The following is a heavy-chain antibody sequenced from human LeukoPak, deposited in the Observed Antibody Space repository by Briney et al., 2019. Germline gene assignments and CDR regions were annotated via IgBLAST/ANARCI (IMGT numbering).Heavy chain of an antibody. Sequence: GGSLRLSCAASGFTFSAYAMTWVRQAPGKGLEWVSTISRSSNNTYYADSVKGRFTISRDNSRTTLSLQMNSLRGDATAVYYCAKGPLYCSGTSCYSVDYWGQGTLVTVSS. CDR2: ISRSSNNT. V-gene: IGHV3-23*01. J-gene: IGHJ4*02. CDR1: GFTFSAYA. D-gene: IGHD2-15*01. CDR3: AKGPLYCSGTSCYSVDY.